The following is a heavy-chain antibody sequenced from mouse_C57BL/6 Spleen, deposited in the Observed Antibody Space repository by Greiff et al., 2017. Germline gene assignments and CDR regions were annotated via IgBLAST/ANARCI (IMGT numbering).Heavy chain of an antibody. CDR3: ARVDGYYVDYAMDY. CDR2: ISYDGSN. Sequence: VQLQQSGPGLVKPSQSLSLTCSVTGYSITSGYYWNWIRQFPGNKLEWMGYISYDGSNNYNPSLKNRISITRDTSKNQFFLKLNSVTTEDTATYYCARVDGYYVDYAMDYWGQGTSVTVSS. V-gene: IGHV3-6*01. CDR1: GYSITSGYY. J-gene: IGHJ4*01. D-gene: IGHD2-3*01.